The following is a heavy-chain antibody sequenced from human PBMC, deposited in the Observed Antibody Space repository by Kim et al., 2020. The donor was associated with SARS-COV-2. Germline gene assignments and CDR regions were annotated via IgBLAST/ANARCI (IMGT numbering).Heavy chain of an antibody. V-gene: IGHV3-9*01. J-gene: IGHJ3*02. Sequence: ADSVKGRFTISRGNAKNSLYLQMNSLRAEDTALYYCAKYGQQLPRGAFDIWGQGTMVTVSS. CDR3: AKYGQQLPRGAFDI. D-gene: IGHD6-13*01.